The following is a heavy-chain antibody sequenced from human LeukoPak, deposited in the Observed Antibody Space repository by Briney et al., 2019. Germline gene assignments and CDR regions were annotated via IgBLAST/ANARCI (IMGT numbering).Heavy chain of an antibody. J-gene: IGHJ5*02. V-gene: IGHV4-59*01. Sequence: MASETLSLTCGVYGASYNYYYWSWIRQPPGKGLEWIGYIYYSGSTNYNPSLKSRVTISVDTSKNQFSLKLSSVTAADTAVYYCARVPTPPAGYCSGGSCYDPLLTTAAYNWFDPWGQGTLVTVSS. CDR1: GASYNYYY. D-gene: IGHD2-15*01. CDR2: IYYSGST. CDR3: ARVPTPPAGYCSGGSCYDPLLTTAAYNWFDP.